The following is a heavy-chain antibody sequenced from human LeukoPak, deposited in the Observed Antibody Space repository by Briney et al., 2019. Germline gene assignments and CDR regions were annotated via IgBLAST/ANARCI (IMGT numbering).Heavy chain of an antibody. Sequence: SETLSLTCAVYGGSFSGYYWSWIRQPPGKGLEWIGEINHSGSTNYNPSLKSRVTISVDTSKNQFSLKLSSVTAADTAVYYCARQSVDSGYDYWGQGTLVTVSS. J-gene: IGHJ4*02. CDR3: ARQSVDSGYDY. CDR1: GGSFSGYY. V-gene: IGHV4-34*01. D-gene: IGHD5-12*01. CDR2: INHSGST.